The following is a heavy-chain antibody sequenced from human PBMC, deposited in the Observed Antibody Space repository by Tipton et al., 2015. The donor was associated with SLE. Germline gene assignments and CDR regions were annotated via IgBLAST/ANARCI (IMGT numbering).Heavy chain of an antibody. CDR2: ISSSSSYI. Sequence: SLRLSCAASGFTFSSYWMHWVRQAPGKGLEWVSSISSSSSYIYYADSVKGRFTISGDNAKNSLYLQMNSLRAEDTAVYYCVRVAEVAGYDAFDIWGQGTMVTVSS. J-gene: IGHJ3*02. V-gene: IGHV3-21*01. D-gene: IGHD6-19*01. CDR1: GFTFSSYW. CDR3: VRVAEVAGYDAFDI.